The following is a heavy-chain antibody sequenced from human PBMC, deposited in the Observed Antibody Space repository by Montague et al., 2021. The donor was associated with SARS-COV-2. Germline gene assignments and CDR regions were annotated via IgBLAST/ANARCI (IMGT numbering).Heavy chain of an antibody. V-gene: IGHV4-39*01. J-gene: IGHJ3*01. D-gene: IGHD3-22*01. CDR1: GGSISSSYYY. Sequence: SETLSLTCTVSGGSISSSYYYWGWRRQPQGKGLQWLRSISYSGSNYHNPYLKSRVTISVATYKNQFYLKLSSVTAADTAVYYCASPTYYYDSSGSDAFDYWGQGTMVTVSS. CDR3: ASPTYYYDSSGSDAFDY. CDR2: ISYSGSN.